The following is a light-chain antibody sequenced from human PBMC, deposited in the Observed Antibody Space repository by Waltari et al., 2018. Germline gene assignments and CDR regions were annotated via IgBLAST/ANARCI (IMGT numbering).Light chain of an antibody. CDR3: QQYYSTPLT. V-gene: IGKV4-1*01. J-gene: IGKJ4*01. CDR1: QCVLYSPHNKYY. CDR2: WAS. Sequence: DIVMNHTPDSLAVSLGERATLNCKSSQCVLYSPHNKYYLAWYQQKPGQPPKLLIYWASTRESGVPDRFSGSGSGTDFTLTISSLQAEDVAVYYCQQYYSTPLTFGGGTKVEIK.